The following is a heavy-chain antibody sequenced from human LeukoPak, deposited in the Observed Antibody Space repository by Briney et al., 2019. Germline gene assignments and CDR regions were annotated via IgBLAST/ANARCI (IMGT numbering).Heavy chain of an antibody. CDR1: GFTFGSYG. J-gene: IGHJ1*01. V-gene: IGHV3-23*01. D-gene: IGHD3-22*01. Sequence: PGGSLRLSCAASGFTFGSYGMSWVRQAPGKGLEWVSFITPNADRASYADSVKGRFTISRDNPRNTLYKQMNSLRDEDTAVYYCAIMHGYYDGSGYWVQWGQGTLVTVSS. CDR2: ITPNADRA. CDR3: AIMHGYYDGSGYWVQ.